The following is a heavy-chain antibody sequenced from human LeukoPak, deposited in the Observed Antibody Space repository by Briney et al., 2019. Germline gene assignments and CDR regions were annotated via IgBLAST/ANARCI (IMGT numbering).Heavy chain of an antibody. J-gene: IGHJ4*02. CDR3: AKDIAGDFWSGSNFDY. V-gene: IGHV3-9*01. CDR1: GFTFSSYV. CDR2: ISWNSGSI. Sequence: GGSLRLSCAASGFTFSSYVMNWVRQAPGKGLEWVSGISWNSGSIGYADSVKGPFTISRDNAKNSLYLQMNSLRAEDTALYYCAKDIAGDFWSGSNFDYWGQGTLVTVSS. D-gene: IGHD3-3*01.